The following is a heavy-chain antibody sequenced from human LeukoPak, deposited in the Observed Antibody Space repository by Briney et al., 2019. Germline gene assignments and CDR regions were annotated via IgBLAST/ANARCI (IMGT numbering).Heavy chain of an antibody. CDR2: ISSSSSYT. CDR1: GFIFSAYE. D-gene: IGHD5-12*01. J-gene: IGHJ4*02. Sequence: PGGSLRLSCAASGFIFSAYEMNWVRQAPGKGLEWVSYISSSSSYTDYADSVKGRFTISRDNAKNSLNLQMNSLRAEDTAVYYCARDSGYSGYSDYWGQGTLVTVSS. CDR3: ARDSGYSGYSDY. V-gene: IGHV3-48*03.